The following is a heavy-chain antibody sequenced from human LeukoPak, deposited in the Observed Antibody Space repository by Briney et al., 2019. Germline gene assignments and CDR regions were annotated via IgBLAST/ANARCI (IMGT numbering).Heavy chain of an antibody. D-gene: IGHD3-3*01. J-gene: IGHJ5*02. V-gene: IGHV3-11*01. CDR1: GFTFSSYW. CDR2: ISSSGSTI. CDR3: ARERYDFWSGYYQTNWFDP. Sequence: GGSLRLSCAASGFTFSSYWMSWIRQAPGKGLEWVSYISSSGSTIYYADSVKGRFTISRDNAKNSLYLQMNSLRAEDTAVYYCARERYDFWSGYYQTNWFDPWGQGTLVTVSS.